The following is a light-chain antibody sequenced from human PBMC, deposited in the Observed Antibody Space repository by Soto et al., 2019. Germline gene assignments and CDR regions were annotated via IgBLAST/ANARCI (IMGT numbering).Light chain of an antibody. CDR1: QGSSSF. J-gene: IGKJ5*01. V-gene: IGKV1-9*01. Sequence: DIQLTQTPSFLSASVGDRVTITCRASQGSSSFLGWFQQKAGKAPKLLIYAASTLQRGVPSRFSGSGSGTEFPLSISSLQPEYFATYYCQQLNSYPITFGQGTRLEIK. CDR2: AAS. CDR3: QQLNSYPIT.